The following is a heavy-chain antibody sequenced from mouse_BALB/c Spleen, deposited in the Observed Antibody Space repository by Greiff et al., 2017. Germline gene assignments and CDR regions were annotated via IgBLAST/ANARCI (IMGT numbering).Heavy chain of an antibody. V-gene: IGHV5-9-1*01. CDR1: GFTFSSYA. Sequence: DVMLVESGGGLVKPGGSLKLSCAASGFTFSSYAMSWVRQTPEKRLEWVATISSGGSYTYYPDSVKGRFTISRDNAKNTLYLQMSSLRSEDTAMYYCARRYYGYFDYWGQGTTLTVSS. CDR3: ARRYYGYFDY. CDR2: ISSGGSYT. D-gene: IGHD1-1*01. J-gene: IGHJ2*01.